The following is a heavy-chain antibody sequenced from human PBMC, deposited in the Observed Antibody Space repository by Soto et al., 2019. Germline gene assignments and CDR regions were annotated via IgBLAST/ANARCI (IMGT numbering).Heavy chain of an antibody. Sequence: PVGSLRLSGAASGFTFGNYAMSWVRQAAGEGLEWFSALPERGSSSYYADHVKGRFTTSRDNTKNSLYLKMNSLSAEDTAVYYCAKMTSGSYGRNYGMDVWGQGTTVTVSS. CDR1: GFTFGNYA. V-gene: IGHV3-23*01. CDR2: LPERGSSS. CDR3: AKMTSGSYGRNYGMDV. D-gene: IGHD5-18*01. J-gene: IGHJ6*02.